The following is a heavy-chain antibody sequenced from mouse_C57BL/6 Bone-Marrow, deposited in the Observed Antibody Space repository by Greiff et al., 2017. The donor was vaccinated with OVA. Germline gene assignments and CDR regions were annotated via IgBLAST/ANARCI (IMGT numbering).Heavy chain of an antibody. J-gene: IGHJ2*01. V-gene: IGHV1-55*01. CDR2: IYPGSGST. Sequence: VQLQQPGAELVKPGASVKMSCKASGYTFTSYWITWVTQRPGQGLEWIGDIYPGSGSTNYNEKFKSKATLTVDTSSSTAYMQLSSLTSEDSAFYYCARAYYSNYGCDYWGQGTTLTVSS. D-gene: IGHD2-5*01. CDR3: ARAYYSNYGCDY. CDR1: GYTFTSYW.